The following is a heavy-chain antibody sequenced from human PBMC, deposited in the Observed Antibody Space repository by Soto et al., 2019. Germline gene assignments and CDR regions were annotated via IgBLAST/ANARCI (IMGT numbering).Heavy chain of an antibody. CDR1: GFTFSSYG. CDR2: ISYDGSDK. Sequence: ESGGGVVQPGRSLRLSCAASGFTFSSYGMHWVRQAPGNGLEWVAVISYDGSDKYYADSVKGRFTISRDNSNNTLYLQMDSLRAEDTAVYYCAKGVVVYTTSFQHWGQGTLVTVSS. CDR3: AKGVVVYTTSFQH. D-gene: IGHD2-8*02. V-gene: IGHV3-30*18. J-gene: IGHJ1*01.